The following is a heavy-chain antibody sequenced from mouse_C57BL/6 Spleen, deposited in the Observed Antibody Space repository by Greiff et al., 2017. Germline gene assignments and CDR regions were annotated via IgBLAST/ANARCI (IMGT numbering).Heavy chain of an antibody. Sequence: VQLQQSGAELVKPGASVKLSCTASGFNIKDYYMHWVKQRTEQGLEWIGRIAPEDGETNYAQHFQGKATITADTSSNTAYLQLSSLTSEDTAVYYWSLVYYNAIDYWGQGTTVTVSS. J-gene: IGHJ4*01. V-gene: IGHV14-2*01. CDR2: IAPEDGET. D-gene: IGHD1-1*02. CDR1: GFNIKDYY. CDR3: SLVYYNAIDY.